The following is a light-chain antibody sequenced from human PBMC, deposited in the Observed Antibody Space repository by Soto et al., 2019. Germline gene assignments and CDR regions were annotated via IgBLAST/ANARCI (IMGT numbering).Light chain of an antibody. V-gene: IGKV3-20*01. J-gene: IGKJ5*01. Sequence: EIVLTQSPGTLSLSPGERATLSCRASQSVSSSYLAWYQQKPGQAPRLLIYGASGRATGIPDRFSGSGSGTDFTLTISRLQPEDFAVYYCQPYGSSPPVTFGQGTRLEIK. CDR3: QPYGSSPPVT. CDR1: QSVSSSY. CDR2: GAS.